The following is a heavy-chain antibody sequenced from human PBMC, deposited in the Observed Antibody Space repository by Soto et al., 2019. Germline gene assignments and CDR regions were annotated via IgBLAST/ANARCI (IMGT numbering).Heavy chain of an antibody. CDR1: GFSFSSYA. V-gene: IGHV3-23*01. CDR2: ISGSGSIT. CDR3: AKDIRGLRGAYYFDN. Sequence: EVQLLESGGGLVQPGGSLRLSCAASGFSFSSYAMTWVRQAPGKGLEWVSAISGSGSITYYADSVKGRFTISRDNSKNTLDLQMNSLRAGDTAVYYCAKDIRGLRGAYYFDNWGQGILVTVSS. D-gene: IGHD3-10*01. J-gene: IGHJ4*02.